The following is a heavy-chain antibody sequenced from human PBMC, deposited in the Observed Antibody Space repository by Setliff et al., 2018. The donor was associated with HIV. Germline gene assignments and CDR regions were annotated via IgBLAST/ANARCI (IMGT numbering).Heavy chain of an antibody. J-gene: IGHJ4*02. V-gene: IGHV4-34*01. CDR2: INHSGST. Sequence: SETLSLTCAVYGGSFSGYYWSWIRQPPGKGLEWIGEINHSGSTNYNPSLKSRVIISVDMSKSQFSLKLSSVTAEDTAVYYCARESGGARGYSYGFVDYWGQGTLVTVSS. CDR3: ARESGGARGYSYGFVDY. CDR1: GGSFSGYY. D-gene: IGHD5-18*01.